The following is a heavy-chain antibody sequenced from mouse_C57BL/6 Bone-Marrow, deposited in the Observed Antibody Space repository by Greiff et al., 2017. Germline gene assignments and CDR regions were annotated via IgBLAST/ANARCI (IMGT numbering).Heavy chain of an antibody. V-gene: IGHV5S21*01. CDR1: GFTFSSYA. CDR2: ISSGGDYT. Sequence: EVKLMESGDGLVKPGGSLKLSCAASGFTFSSYAMSWVRQTPEKRLEWVAYISSGGDYTYYADTVKGRFTISRDNAKNTLYLQMSSLKSEDTAVYYCGRGDYFEVWGTGTTVTVSS. J-gene: IGHJ1*03. CDR3: GRGDYFEV.